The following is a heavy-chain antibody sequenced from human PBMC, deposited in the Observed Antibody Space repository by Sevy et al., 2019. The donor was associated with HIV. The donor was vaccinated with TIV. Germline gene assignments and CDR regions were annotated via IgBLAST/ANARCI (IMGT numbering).Heavy chain of an antibody. CDR2: IYHSGST. J-gene: IGHJ4*02. CDR1: GGSVSAYY. CDR3: ARDPRSYFDS. Sequence: SETLSLTCTVSGGSVSAYYWDWIRQPAGKGLEWIGRIYHSGSTNYGHSLKSRLTMSIDTSKNQFSLNLRSVTAADTAVYYCARDPRSYFDSWGQGILVTVSS. V-gene: IGHV4-4*07.